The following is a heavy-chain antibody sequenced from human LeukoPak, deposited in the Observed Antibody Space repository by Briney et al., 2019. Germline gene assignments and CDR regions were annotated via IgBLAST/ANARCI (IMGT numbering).Heavy chain of an antibody. Sequence: GESLQISCKGSGYSFTSYWIGWVRQMPGKGLEWMGIIYPGDSDTRYSPSFQGQVTISADKSISTAYLQWSSLKASDTAMYYCAGRGDYYDSSGYYYYYWGQGTLVTVSS. CDR1: GYSFTSYW. J-gene: IGHJ4*02. D-gene: IGHD3-22*01. V-gene: IGHV5-51*01. CDR2: IYPGDSDT. CDR3: AGRGDYYDSSGYYYYY.